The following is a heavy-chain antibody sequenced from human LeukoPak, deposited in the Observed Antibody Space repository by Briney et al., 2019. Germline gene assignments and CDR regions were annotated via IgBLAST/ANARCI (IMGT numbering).Heavy chain of an antibody. D-gene: IGHD3-10*01. CDR1: GFTFSGYY. V-gene: IGHV4-34*01. Sequence: PSETLCLSCAASGFTFSGYYMRWIRQPPGKGLEWIGEINHNGSTNYNPSLKSRVTISVDTSKNQFSLKLSPVTAADTAVYYWAREFSTGGAYGSGSQMFDYWGQGTLVTVSS. CDR2: INHNGST. CDR3: AREFSTGGAYGSGSQMFDY. J-gene: IGHJ4*02.